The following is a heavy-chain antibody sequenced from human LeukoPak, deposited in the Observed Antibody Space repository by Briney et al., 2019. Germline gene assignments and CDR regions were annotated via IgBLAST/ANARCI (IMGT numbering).Heavy chain of an antibody. Sequence: SETLSLTCTVSGGSISSYYWSWIRQPAGKGLEWIGRIYTSGSTNYNPSLKSRVTMSVDTSKNQFSLKLSSVTAADTAVYYCARGGGYYDTSGAFDIWGQWTMVTVSS. D-gene: IGHD3-22*01. CDR1: GGSISSYY. CDR3: ARGGGYYDTSGAFDI. J-gene: IGHJ3*02. CDR2: IYTSGST. V-gene: IGHV4-4*07.